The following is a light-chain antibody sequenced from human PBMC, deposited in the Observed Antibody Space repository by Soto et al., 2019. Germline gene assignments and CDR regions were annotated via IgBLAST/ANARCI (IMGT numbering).Light chain of an antibody. V-gene: IGLV2-14*01. CDR3: DSYTSGSSYV. J-gene: IGLJ1*01. CDR2: DVS. CDR1: SSDVGGYNY. Sequence: QSALTQPASVSGSPGQSITISCTGTSSDVGGYNYVSWYQQHPGKAPKLMIYDVSYRPSGVSDRFSGSKSGNTAFLIISGLQSEDEADYYCDSYTSGSSYVFGTGTKLTVL.